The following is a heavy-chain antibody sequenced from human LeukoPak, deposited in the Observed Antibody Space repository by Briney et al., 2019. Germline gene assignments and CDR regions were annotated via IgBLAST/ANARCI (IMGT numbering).Heavy chain of an antibody. Sequence: SETLSLTCTVSGGSISTYYWSWIRQPPGKGLEWIGYISYTVTTNYNPFLKSRVTISVDTSKNQFSLKLSSVTAADTAVYYCARVGDWNDLGYWGQGTLVTVSS. J-gene: IGHJ4*02. CDR2: ISYTVTT. CDR1: GGSISTYY. V-gene: IGHV4-59*01. CDR3: ARVGDWNDLGY. D-gene: IGHD1-1*01.